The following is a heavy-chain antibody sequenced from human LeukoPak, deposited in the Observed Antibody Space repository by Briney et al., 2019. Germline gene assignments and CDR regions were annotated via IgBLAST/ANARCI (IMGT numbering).Heavy chain of an antibody. V-gene: IGHV1-18*01. CDR2: ISAYNGNT. CDR3: ARDGELGYDFWEGAID. CDR1: GYTFTSYG. J-gene: IGHJ4*02. D-gene: IGHD3-3*01. Sequence: ASVKVSCKASGYTFTSYGISWVRQAPGQGLEWMGWISAYNGNTNYAQKLQGRVTMTTDTSTSTAYMELRSLRSDDTAVYYCARDGELGYDFWEGAIDWGQGTLVTVSS.